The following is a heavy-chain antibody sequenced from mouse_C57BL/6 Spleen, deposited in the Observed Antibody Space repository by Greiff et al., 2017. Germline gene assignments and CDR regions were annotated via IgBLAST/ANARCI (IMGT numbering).Heavy chain of an antibody. V-gene: IGHV1-18*01. CDR1: GYTFTDYN. CDR3: ARSRLLRYWYFDV. Sequence: EVHLVESGPELVKPGASVKIPCKASGYTFTDYNMDWVKQSHGKSLEWIGDINPNNGGTIYNQKFKGKATLTVDKSSSTAYMELRSLTSEDTAVYYCARSRLLRYWYFDVWGTGTTVTVAS. D-gene: IGHD1-1*01. J-gene: IGHJ1*03. CDR2: INPNNGGT.